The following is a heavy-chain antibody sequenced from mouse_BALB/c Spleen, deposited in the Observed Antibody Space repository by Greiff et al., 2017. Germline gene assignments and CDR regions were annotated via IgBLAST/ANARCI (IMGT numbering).Heavy chain of an antibody. D-gene: IGHD2-1*01. CDR1: GYTFTSYW. V-gene: IGHV1S127*01. CDR3: TRRNYGNYWYFDV. Sequence: VQLQQSGAELVKPGASVKMSCKASGYTFTSYWMHWVKQRPGQGLEWIGVIDPSDSYTSYNQKFKGKATLTVDTSSSTAYMQLSSLTSEDSAVYYCTRRNYGNYWYFDVWGAGTTVTVSS. CDR2: IDPSDSYT. J-gene: IGHJ1*01.